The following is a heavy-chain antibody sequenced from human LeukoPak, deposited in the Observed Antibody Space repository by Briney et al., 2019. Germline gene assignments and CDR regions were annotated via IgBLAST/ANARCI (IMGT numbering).Heavy chain of an antibody. CDR1: GGSISSYY. Sequence: SETLSLTCTVSGGSISSYYWSWIRQPPGKGLEWIGEINHSGSTNYNPSLKSRVTISVDTSKNQFSLKLSSVTAADTAVYYCARHRVTAMVTYFDYWGQGTLVTVSS. CDR3: ARHRVTAMVTYFDY. V-gene: IGHV4-34*01. J-gene: IGHJ4*02. D-gene: IGHD5-18*01. CDR2: INHSGST.